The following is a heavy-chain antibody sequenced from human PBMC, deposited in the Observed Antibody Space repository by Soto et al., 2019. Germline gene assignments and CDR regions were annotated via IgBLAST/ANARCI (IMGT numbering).Heavy chain of an antibody. CDR1: GGSISSGDYY. Sequence: PSETLSLTCTVSGGSISSGDYYWSWIRQPPGKGLEWIGYIYYSGSTYYNPSLKSRVTISVDTSKNQFSLKLSSVTAADTAVYYCARVPLYSSSWYIYFDYWGQGTLVTVSS. CDR2: IYYSGST. V-gene: IGHV4-30-4*01. J-gene: IGHJ4*02. D-gene: IGHD6-13*01. CDR3: ARVPLYSSSWYIYFDY.